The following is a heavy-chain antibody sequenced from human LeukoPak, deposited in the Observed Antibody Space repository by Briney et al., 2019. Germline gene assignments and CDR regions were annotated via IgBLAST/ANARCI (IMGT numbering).Heavy chain of an antibody. D-gene: IGHD4-17*01. J-gene: IGHJ4*02. CDR3: ARGTVTTEYFDF. Sequence: SETLSLTCTVSGGSISSYHWSWIRQPPGKGLEWIGYIYYTGSTNYNPSLKSRVTILVDTSKNQFSLKLSSVTAADTAVYYCARGTVTTEYFDFWGQGTLVTVSS. CDR2: IYYTGST. CDR1: GGSISSYH. V-gene: IGHV4-59*01.